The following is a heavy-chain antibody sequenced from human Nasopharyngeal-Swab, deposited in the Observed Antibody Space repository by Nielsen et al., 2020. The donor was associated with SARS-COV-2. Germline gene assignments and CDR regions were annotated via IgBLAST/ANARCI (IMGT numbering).Heavy chain of an antibody. CDR3: GRLPLLDYYESSGFGEGAFDI. CDR1: GYSFTSYW. D-gene: IGHD3-22*01. J-gene: IGHJ3*02. CDR2: IYPGDSDT. Sequence: GESLKISCKGSGYSFTSYWIGWVRQMPGKGLEWMGIIYPGDSDTRYSPSFQGQVTISADKSISTAYLQWSSLKASDTAMYYCGRLPLLDYYESSGFGEGAFDIWGQGTMVTVSS. V-gene: IGHV5-51*01.